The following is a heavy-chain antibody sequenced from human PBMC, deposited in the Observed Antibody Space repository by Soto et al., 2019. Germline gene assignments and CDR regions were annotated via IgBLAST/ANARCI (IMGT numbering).Heavy chain of an antibody. CDR2: IIPIFGTA. V-gene: IGHV1-69*01. J-gene: IGHJ6*02. D-gene: IGHD4-4*01. CDR3: ARIPSAYSNYRYYYGMDV. Sequence: QVQLVQSGAEVKKPGSSVKVSCKASGGTFSSYAISWVRQAPGQGLEWMGGIIPIFGTANYAQKFQGRVTITADESTSTAYMELSSLRSEDTAVYYCARIPSAYSNYRYYYGMDVWGQGTTVTVSS. CDR1: GGTFSSYA.